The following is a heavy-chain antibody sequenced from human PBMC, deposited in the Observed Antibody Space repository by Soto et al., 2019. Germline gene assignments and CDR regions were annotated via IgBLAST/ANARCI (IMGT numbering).Heavy chain of an antibody. D-gene: IGHD4-17*01. CDR2: ISMGSSYI. CDR3: ARAPVKHFDY. Sequence: LRVSSTASGFSFSNYGMNWVRQVPGRGLEWVSSISMGSSYIYYADSVKGRFTTSRDNSKNTLYLQMNSLRAEDTAVYYCARAPVKHFDYWGQGTLVTVSS. V-gene: IGHV3-21*01. CDR1: GFSFSNYG. J-gene: IGHJ4*02.